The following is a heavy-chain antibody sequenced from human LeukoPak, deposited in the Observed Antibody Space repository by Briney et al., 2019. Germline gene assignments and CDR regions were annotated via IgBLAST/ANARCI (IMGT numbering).Heavy chain of an antibody. CDR1: GGTFSSYA. J-gene: IGHJ3*02. Sequence: SVKVSCKASGGTFSSYAISWVRQAPGQGLEWMGGIIPIFGTANYAQKFQGRVTITADESTSTAYMELSSLRSEDTAIYYCARRGGSRGWGAFDIWGQGTIVTVSS. CDR2: IIPIFGTA. V-gene: IGHV1-69*13. D-gene: IGHD6-19*01. CDR3: ARRGGSRGWGAFDI.